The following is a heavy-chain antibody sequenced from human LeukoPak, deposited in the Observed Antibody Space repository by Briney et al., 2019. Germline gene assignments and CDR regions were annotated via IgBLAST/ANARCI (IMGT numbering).Heavy chain of an antibody. CDR1: GGSISSGGYY. D-gene: IGHD3-22*01. CDR3: ARAPGGDSSGGPESFDY. Sequence: PSETLSLTCTVSGGSISSGGYYWSWIRQHPGKGLEWIGYIYYSGSTYYNPSLKSRVSISVDTSKNQSSLKLSSVTAADTAVYYCARAPGGDSSGGPESFDYWGQGTLVTVSS. CDR2: IYYSGST. J-gene: IGHJ4*02. V-gene: IGHV4-31*03.